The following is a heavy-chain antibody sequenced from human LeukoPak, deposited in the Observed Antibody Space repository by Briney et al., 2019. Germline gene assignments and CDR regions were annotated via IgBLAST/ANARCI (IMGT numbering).Heavy chain of an antibody. Sequence: SETLSLTCAVYGGSFSGYYWGWIRQPPGKGLEWIGEINHSGSTNYNPSLKSRVTISVDTSKNQFSLKLSSVTAADTAVYYCARCGYSYGCDYWGQGTLVTVSS. D-gene: IGHD5-18*01. CDR1: GGSFSGYY. CDR2: INHSGST. J-gene: IGHJ4*02. V-gene: IGHV4-34*01. CDR3: ARCGYSYGCDY.